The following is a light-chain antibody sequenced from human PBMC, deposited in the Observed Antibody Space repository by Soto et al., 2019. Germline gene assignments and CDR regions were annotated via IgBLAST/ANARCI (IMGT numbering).Light chain of an antibody. Sequence: DIQMTQSPSSLSASVGDRVTITCRARQDINNYLAWYQQKPGKPPKLLIYAASTLQSGVPSRFSVGGSGTAFTLTMNSLLTEALATYYCQSYNNVPPVTFGPRTKV. V-gene: IGKV1-27*01. CDR2: AAS. CDR1: QDINNY. CDR3: QSYNNVPPVT. J-gene: IGKJ3*01.